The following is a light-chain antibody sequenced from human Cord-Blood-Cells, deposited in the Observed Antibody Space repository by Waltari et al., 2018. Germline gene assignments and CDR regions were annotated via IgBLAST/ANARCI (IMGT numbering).Light chain of an antibody. J-gene: IGLJ3*02. CDR3: CSYAGSYTWV. Sequence: QSALTQPRSVSGSPGQSVTIPCTGTSSDVGGYNFVSWYQQYPGKAPKLMIYDVRKRPAGVPDRFSGSKSGNTASLTISGLQAEDEADYYCCSYAGSYTWVFGGGTKLTVL. CDR1: SSDVGGYNF. V-gene: IGLV2-11*01. CDR2: DVR.